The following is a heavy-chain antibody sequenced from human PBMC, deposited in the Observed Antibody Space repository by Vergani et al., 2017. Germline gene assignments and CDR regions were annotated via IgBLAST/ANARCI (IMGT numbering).Heavy chain of an antibody. D-gene: IGHD5-12*01. CDR2: IKQDGSEK. CDR1: GFMLSNYW. J-gene: IGHJ4*02. Sequence: EVQLVESGGGLVQPGGSLRLSCAASGFMLSNYWMNWVRQAPGKGLEWVANIKQDGSEKYYVDSVRGRFTISRDNAKNSLYLQLSSLRAEDTAVYYCARVEGYRGIYWGQGTLVTVSS. CDR3: ARVEGYRGIY. V-gene: IGHV3-7*01.